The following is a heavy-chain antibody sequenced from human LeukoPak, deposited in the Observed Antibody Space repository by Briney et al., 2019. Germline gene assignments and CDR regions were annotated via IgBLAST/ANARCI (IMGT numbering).Heavy chain of an antibody. CDR2: IYTSGST. CDR1: GGSISSYY. CDR3: ARDGSFWSGYYEVGDAFDI. Sequence: PSETLSLTCTVSGGSISSYYWSWIRQPAGKGLEWIGRIYTSGSTNYNPSLKSRVTMSVDTSKNQFSLKLSSVTAADTAVYYCARDGSFWSGYYEVGDAFDIWGQGTMVTVSS. D-gene: IGHD3-3*01. V-gene: IGHV4-4*07. J-gene: IGHJ3*02.